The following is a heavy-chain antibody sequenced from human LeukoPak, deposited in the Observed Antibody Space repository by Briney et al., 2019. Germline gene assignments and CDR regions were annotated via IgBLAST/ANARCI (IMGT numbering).Heavy chain of an antibody. V-gene: IGHV3-21*01. CDR1: GFTFSSYS. Sequence: GGSLRLSCAASGFTFSSYSMNWVRQAPGKGLERVSSISSSSSYIYYADSVKGRFTISRDNAKNSLYLQMNSLRAEDTAVYYCARVGQRWLQFDYYYMDVWGKGTTVTVPS. D-gene: IGHD5-24*01. J-gene: IGHJ6*03. CDR2: ISSSSSYI. CDR3: ARVGQRWLQFDYYYMDV.